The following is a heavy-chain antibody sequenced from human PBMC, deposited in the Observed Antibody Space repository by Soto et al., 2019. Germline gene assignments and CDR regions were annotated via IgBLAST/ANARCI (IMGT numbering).Heavy chain of an antibody. CDR2: IKRDGSEK. J-gene: IGHJ4*02. Sequence: GGSLRLSCTVSGLTFSNHWMTWVRQAPGKGLEWVANIKRDGSEKSYVDSVKGRFSVPRDNTKNSLYLQMNNLRAEDTAVYYCATRPPDETYYGVFDYWGRGALVTVSS. V-gene: IGHV3-7*02. CDR3: ATRPPDETYYGVFDY. CDR1: GLTFSNHW. D-gene: IGHD3-10*01.